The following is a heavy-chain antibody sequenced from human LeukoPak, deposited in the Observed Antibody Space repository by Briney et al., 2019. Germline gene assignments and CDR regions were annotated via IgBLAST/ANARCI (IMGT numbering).Heavy chain of an antibody. Sequence: SETLSLTCTVSGDSISSSSYYWGWIRQPPGKGLEWIGSIYYSGSTYYNPSLKSRVTISVDTSKNQFSLKLSSVTAADTAVYYCARHSNWNAGVDWFDPWGQGTQVTVSS. V-gene: IGHV4-39*01. J-gene: IGHJ5*02. CDR2: IYYSGST. D-gene: IGHD1-20*01. CDR3: ARHSNWNAGVDWFDP. CDR1: GDSISSSSYY.